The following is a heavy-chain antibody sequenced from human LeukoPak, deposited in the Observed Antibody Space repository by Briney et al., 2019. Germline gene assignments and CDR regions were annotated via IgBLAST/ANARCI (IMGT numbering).Heavy chain of an antibody. Sequence: SETLSLTCTVSGGSISSYSWSWIRQPPGKGLEWIGYIYHSGSTYYNPSLKSRVTISVDRSKNQFSLKLSSATAADTAVYYCAREDDRKLYIDYWGQGTLVTVSS. CDR3: AREDDRKLYIDY. CDR2: IYHSGST. D-gene: IGHD1-14*01. V-gene: IGHV4-30-2*01. CDR1: GGSISSYS. J-gene: IGHJ4*02.